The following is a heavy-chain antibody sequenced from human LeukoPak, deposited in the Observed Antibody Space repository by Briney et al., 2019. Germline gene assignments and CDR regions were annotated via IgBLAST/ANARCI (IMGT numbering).Heavy chain of an antibody. V-gene: IGHV3-21*05. CDR3: ARYFDTSGYPYYVDY. CDR2: ISRRSDDI. D-gene: IGHD3-22*01. J-gene: IGHJ4*02. Sequence: GGSLRLSCEGSGFTFSGYGMNWVRQAPGKGLEWVSFISRRSDDINYADFVKGRFTISRDNAKNSLYLQMTSLRAEDTAVYYCARYFDTSGYPYYVDYWGRGALVTVSS. CDR1: GFTFSGYG.